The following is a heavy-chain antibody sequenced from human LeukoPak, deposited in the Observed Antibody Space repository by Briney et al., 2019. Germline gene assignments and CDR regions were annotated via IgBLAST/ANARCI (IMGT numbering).Heavy chain of an antibody. V-gene: IGHV3-21*01. D-gene: IGHD6-13*01. CDR3: ARGSRPVAFDI. Sequence: PGGSLRLSCAASGFTFSSYSMNWVRQAPGKGLEWVSSISSSSSYIYYADSVKGRFTISRDNAKNSLYLQMNSLGAEDTAVYYCARGSRPVAFDIWGQGTMVTVPS. CDR1: GFTFSSYS. CDR2: ISSSSSYI. J-gene: IGHJ3*02.